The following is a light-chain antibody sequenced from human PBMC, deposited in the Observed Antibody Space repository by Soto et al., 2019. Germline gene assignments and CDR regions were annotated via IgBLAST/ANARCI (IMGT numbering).Light chain of an antibody. J-gene: IGKJ4*01. CDR3: QQYYTTPLT. CDR2: WAS. V-gene: IGKV4-1*01. Sequence: DIVMTQSPDSLAVSLGERATINCKSSQSVLYSSSNKNYLAWYQQKPGQPPKLLIYWASTRESGVPDRFSGSGSGTDFTLTISSLQAEDVAFYYCQQYYTTPLTFGGGTKVEIK. CDR1: QSVLYSSSNKNY.